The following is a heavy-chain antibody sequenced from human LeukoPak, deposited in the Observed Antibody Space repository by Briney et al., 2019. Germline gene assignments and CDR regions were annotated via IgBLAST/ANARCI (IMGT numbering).Heavy chain of an antibody. D-gene: IGHD2-2*01. CDR3: ARHGGTTPAGAYFQH. J-gene: IGHJ1*01. CDR2: IYPDDSNT. V-gene: IGHV5-51*01. Sequence: GESLKISCQGSGYNFPIYWIGWVRQMPGQGLEWMGIIYPDDSNTIYGPSFQGQVTISADKSINTAYLEWSSLKASDTAMYYCARHGGTTPAGAYFQHWGRAPWSPSPQ. CDR1: GYNFPIYW.